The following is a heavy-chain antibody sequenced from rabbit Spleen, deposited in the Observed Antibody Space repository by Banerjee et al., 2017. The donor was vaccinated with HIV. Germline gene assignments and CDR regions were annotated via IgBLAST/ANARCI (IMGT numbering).Heavy chain of an antibody. CDR1: GFDFSSYG. D-gene: IGHD5-1*01. V-gene: IGHV1S47*01. CDR2: IDPIFGST. CDR3: ARDLVAVIGWNFSL. J-gene: IGHJ3*01. Sequence: QEQLVESGGGLVQPGGSLKLSCKASGFDFSSYGVSWVRQAPGKGLEWIGYIDPIFGSTYYASWVNGRFTISRHNAQNTLYLQMTSLTAADTATYFCARDLVAVIGWNFSLWGQGTLVTVS.